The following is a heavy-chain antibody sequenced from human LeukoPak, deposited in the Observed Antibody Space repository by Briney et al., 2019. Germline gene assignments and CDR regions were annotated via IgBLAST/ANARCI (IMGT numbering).Heavy chain of an antibody. V-gene: IGHV4-39*01. CDR1: GGSISSSSYY. J-gene: IGHJ4*02. D-gene: IGHD3-10*01. CDR3: ARHRLWFGELYYFDY. Sequence: SETLSLTCTVSGGSISSSSYYWGWIRQPPGKGPEWIGSIYYSGSTYYNPSLKSRVTISVDTSKNQFSLKLSSVTAADTAVYYCARHRLWFGELYYFDYWGQGTLVTVSS. CDR2: IYYSGST.